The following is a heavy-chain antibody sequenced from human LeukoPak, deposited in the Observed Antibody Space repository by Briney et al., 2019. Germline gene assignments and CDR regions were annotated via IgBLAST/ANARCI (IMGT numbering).Heavy chain of an antibody. D-gene: IGHD6-6*01. Sequence: SGGSLRLSCAASGFTFSSYAMHWVRQAPGKGLEWVAVISYDGSNTHYADSVKGRFTISRDDSKNTLYLQMNSLRAEDTAVYYCARGTSTAARIGYYYMDVWGKGTTVTVSS. J-gene: IGHJ6*03. V-gene: IGHV3-30-3*01. CDR1: GFTFSSYA. CDR3: ARGTSTAARIGYYYMDV. CDR2: ISYDGSNT.